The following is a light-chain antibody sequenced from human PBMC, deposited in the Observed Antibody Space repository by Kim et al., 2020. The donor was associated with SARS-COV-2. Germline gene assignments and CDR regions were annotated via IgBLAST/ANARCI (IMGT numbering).Light chain of an antibody. CDR3: SSYAGSNIVV. CDR1: RSDVGAHNY. V-gene: IGLV2-8*01. J-gene: IGLJ2*01. Sequence: GQVVTISSTGTRSDVGAHNYVCLYQKHPGKAPKLLIYEVSERPSGVPDRFSGSKSGNTASLTVSGLQSEDEADYYCSSYAGSNIVVFGGGTQLTVL. CDR2: EVS.